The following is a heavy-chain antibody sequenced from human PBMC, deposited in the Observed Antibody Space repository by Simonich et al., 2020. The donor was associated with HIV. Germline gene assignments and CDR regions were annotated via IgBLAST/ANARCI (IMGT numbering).Heavy chain of an antibody. Sequence: QVQLVQSGAEVKKPGASVKVSCKASGYTFTDYYMHWVRQAPGQGLAWMGRINPNTGYTQFAQNFQGRVSMTRDTSSNTVYMDLSSLRSDDTAVYFCARDRDWGWDYWGQGTLVTVSS. CDR3: ARDRDWGWDY. V-gene: IGHV1-2*06. CDR2: INPNTGYT. D-gene: IGHD3-16*01. CDR1: GYTFTDYY. J-gene: IGHJ4*02.